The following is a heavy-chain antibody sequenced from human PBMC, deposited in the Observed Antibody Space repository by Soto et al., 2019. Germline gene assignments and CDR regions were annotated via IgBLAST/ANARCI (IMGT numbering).Heavy chain of an antibody. J-gene: IGHJ4*02. D-gene: IGHD7-27*01. Sequence: ASVKVSCKASGYTFTSYGISWVRQAPGQGLEWMGWISAYNGNTNYAQKLQGRVTMTTDTSTSTACMELRSRRSDDTAVYYGARGRLTGEDDYWGQGTLVTVSS. V-gene: IGHV1-18*01. CDR1: GYTFTSYG. CDR3: ARGRLTGEDDY. CDR2: ISAYNGNT.